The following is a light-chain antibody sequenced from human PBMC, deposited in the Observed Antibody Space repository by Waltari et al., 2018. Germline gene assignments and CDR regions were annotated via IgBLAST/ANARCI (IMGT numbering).Light chain of an antibody. CDR2: GHN. CDR1: SLRNYY. CDR3: NSRDTSTNRWV. J-gene: IGLJ3*02. Sequence: SSELTQDPAVSVALGQTVRITCQGYSLRNYYVSWYQQKQGQAPLLVMYGHNNRPSGIPDRFSGSSSGNTASLTITGAQAEDEADYYCNSRDTSTNRWVFGGGTKLTVL. V-gene: IGLV3-19*01.